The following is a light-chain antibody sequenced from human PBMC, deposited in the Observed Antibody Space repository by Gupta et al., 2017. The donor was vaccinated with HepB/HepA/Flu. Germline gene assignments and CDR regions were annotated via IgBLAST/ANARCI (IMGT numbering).Light chain of an antibody. CDR1: QSVLYSSNNKNY. Sequence: DIVMTQSPDSLAVSLGERATINCKSSQSVLYSSNNKNYLVWYQQKPGQPPKLLIYWASTRESGVHDRFSGSGSGTDFTLTISSLQAEDVAVYYCQQYYSTPWTFGQGTKVEIK. J-gene: IGKJ1*01. V-gene: IGKV4-1*01. CDR2: WAS. CDR3: QQYYSTPWT.